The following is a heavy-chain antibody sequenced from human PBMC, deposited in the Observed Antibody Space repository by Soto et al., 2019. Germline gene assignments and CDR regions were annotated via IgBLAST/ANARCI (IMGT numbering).Heavy chain of an antibody. Sequence: SETLALTCTVSGGSISSSSYYWGWIRQPPGKGLEWIGSIYYSGSTYYNPSLKSRVTISVDTSKNQFSLKLSSVTAADTAVYYCASVRRGGYDSLRYYYGMDVWGQGTTVTVS. CDR3: ASVRRGGYDSLRYYYGMDV. D-gene: IGHD5-12*01. CDR1: GGSISSSSYY. J-gene: IGHJ6*02. V-gene: IGHV4-39*01. CDR2: IYYSGST.